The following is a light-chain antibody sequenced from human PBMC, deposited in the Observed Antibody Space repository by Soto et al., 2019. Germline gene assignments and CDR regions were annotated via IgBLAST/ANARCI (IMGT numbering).Light chain of an antibody. V-gene: IGKV1-5*01. CDR2: DVS. CDR1: QSISSW. J-gene: IGKJ2*01. CDR3: QQYSSDWYT. Sequence: DIQMTQSPSTLSAFVGDRVTITCRASQSISSWLAWYQQKPGKAPKLLIYDVSTLESGVPSRFSGSGSGTDFTLTISSLQPDDLATYYCQQYSSDWYTFGQGTKLEIK.